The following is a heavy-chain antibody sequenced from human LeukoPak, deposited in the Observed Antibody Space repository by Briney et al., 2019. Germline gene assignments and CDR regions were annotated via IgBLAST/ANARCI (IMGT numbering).Heavy chain of an antibody. J-gene: IGHJ4*02. V-gene: IGHV1-18*01. CDR3: ARVLRYDGADYDILTGLGY. D-gene: IGHD3-9*01. CDR1: GYTFTSYG. Sequence: GASVKVSCKASGYTFTSYGISWVRQAPGQGLEWMGWISAYNGNTNYAQKLQGRVAMTTDTSTSTAYMELRSLRSDDTAVYYCARVLRYDGADYDILTGLGYWGQGTLVTVSS. CDR2: ISAYNGNT.